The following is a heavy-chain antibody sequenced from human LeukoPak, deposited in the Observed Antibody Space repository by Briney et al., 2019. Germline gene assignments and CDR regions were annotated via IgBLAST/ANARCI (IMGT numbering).Heavy chain of an antibody. J-gene: IGHJ4*02. Sequence: GGSLRLSCAASGFTFSSYGMHWVRQAPGKGLEWVAVIPNDRRNNYYGDSVKGRFTISRDNAKNSLSLQMNSLRAEDTAVYYCASRAHFWSGPGGWGQGTLVTVSS. D-gene: IGHD3-3*02. CDR3: ASRAHFWSGPGG. CDR2: IPNDRRNN. V-gene: IGHV3-30*03. CDR1: GFTFSSYG.